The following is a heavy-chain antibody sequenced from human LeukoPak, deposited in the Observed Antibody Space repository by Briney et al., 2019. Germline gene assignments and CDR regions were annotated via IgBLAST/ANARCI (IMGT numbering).Heavy chain of an antibody. Sequence: GGSLRLSCAASGLTVSSNYMSWVRQAPGKGLEWVSVIYSGGSTYYADSVKGRFTISRDNSKNTLYLQMNSLRAEDTAVYYCIGGDCYSCYDYWGQGTLVTASS. J-gene: IGHJ4*02. CDR2: IYSGGST. CDR1: GLTVSSNY. V-gene: IGHV3-53*01. D-gene: IGHD2-21*02. CDR3: IGGDCYSCYDY.